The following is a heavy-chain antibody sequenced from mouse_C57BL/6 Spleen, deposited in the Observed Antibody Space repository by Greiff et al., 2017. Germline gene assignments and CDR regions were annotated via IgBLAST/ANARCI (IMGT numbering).Heavy chain of an antibody. V-gene: IGHV1-55*01. D-gene: IGHD1-1*01. CDR3: VTISTVVATGYFDV. CDR2: IYPGNGST. Sequence: QVQLQQSGAELVKPGASVKMSCKASGYTFTSYWITWVKQRPGQGLEWIGDIYPGNGSTNYNEKFKSKATLTLDTSSSTAYMQLSSLTSEDSAVYYCVTISTVVATGYFDVWGTGTTVTVSS. CDR1: GYTFTSYW. J-gene: IGHJ1*03.